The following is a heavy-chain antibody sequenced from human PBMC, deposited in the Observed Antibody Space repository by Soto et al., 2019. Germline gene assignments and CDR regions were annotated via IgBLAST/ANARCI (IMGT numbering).Heavy chain of an antibody. CDR2: ISGRGGST. Sequence: EVQLLESGGGLVQPGGSLRLSCAASGFTFSSYAMSWVRQAPGKGLEWVSAISGRGGSTYYADSGKDRFTISRDNSKNTLYQQLTSRGAERTAVYYCAKVRTVRGVIPLVPHAYYYGMDVWGEGTTVTVAS. CDR1: GFTFSSYA. D-gene: IGHD3-10*01. J-gene: IGHJ6*04. V-gene: IGHV3-23*01. CDR3: AKVRTVRGVIPLVPHAYYYGMDV.